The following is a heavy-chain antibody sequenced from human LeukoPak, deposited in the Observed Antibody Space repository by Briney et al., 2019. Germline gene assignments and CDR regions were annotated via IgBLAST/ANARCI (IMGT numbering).Heavy chain of an antibody. CDR3: ASGIYDFWSGYYDYGMDV. CDR1: GFTFTSYD. V-gene: IGHV1-8*01. Sequence: ASVKVSCKASGFTFTSYDINWVRQASGQGLEWLGWMNPNNGNTGYAQKFQGRVTMTRDTSISTAYMELRGLRSEDTAVYHCASGIYDFWSGYYDYGMDVWGQGTTVTVSS. D-gene: IGHD3-3*01. CDR2: MNPNNGNT. J-gene: IGHJ6*02.